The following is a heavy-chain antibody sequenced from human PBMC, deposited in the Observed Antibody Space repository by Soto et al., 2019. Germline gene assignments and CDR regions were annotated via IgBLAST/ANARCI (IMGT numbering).Heavy chain of an antibody. Sequence: QVKLQESGPGLVKPSETLSLTCAVSGDSISSYYWSWIRQPAGKGLEWIGRISATGSSNYNPSLKTRVTMSLDTSRSQFSMQLNSVTAADTAVYYCAREGVAVTGYNWSDPWGKGTLVTVSS. CDR1: GDSISSYY. CDR3: AREGVAVTGYNWSDP. CDR2: ISATGSS. D-gene: IGHD4-4*01. J-gene: IGHJ5*02. V-gene: IGHV4-4*07.